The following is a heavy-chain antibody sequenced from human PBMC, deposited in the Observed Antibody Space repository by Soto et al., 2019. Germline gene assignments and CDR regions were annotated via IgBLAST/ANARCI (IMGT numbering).Heavy chain of an antibody. CDR2: ISTYNGDT. J-gene: IGHJ6*02. V-gene: IGHV1-18*01. CDR1: GYTFTTSG. Sequence: QVQLVQSGPEVRKPGASVKVSCEASGYTFTTSGISWVRQVPGQGLEWMGWISTYNGDTNSAQSFQGRVLMTADTSTGTAYMELMSLKSDDTAVYHFARQGRRPYYYYGLDVWGQGTTVTVSS. CDR3: ARQGRRPYYYYGLDV.